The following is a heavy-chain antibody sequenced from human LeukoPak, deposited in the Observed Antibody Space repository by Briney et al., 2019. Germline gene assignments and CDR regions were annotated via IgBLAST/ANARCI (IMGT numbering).Heavy chain of an antibody. CDR1: GFTFSSYS. J-gene: IGHJ4*02. D-gene: IGHD6-19*01. CDR2: ISISSSTI. V-gene: IGHV3-48*02. CDR3: ARGSGWYREYFDY. Sequence: GGSLRLSRAASGFTFSSYSMNWVRQAPGKGLEWVSYISISSSTIYYADSVKGRFTISRDNAKNSLYLQMNSLRDEDTAVYYCARGSGWYREYFDYWGQGTLVTVSS.